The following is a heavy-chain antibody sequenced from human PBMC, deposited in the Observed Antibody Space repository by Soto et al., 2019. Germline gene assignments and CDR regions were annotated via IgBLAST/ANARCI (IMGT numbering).Heavy chain of an antibody. CDR1: GFTFSSYS. D-gene: IGHD6-13*01. Sequence: EVQLVESGGGLIQPGSSLRLSCAASGFTFSSYSMNWVRQTPGKGLEWVSYISSSSSSIYYADSVKGRFTISRDNAKNSLSLQMNSRRAEDTAVYFCVREVKYSNSWKPFDYWGQGTLVTVSS. CDR3: VREVKYSNSWKPFDY. V-gene: IGHV3-48*01. CDR2: ISSSSSSI. J-gene: IGHJ4*02.